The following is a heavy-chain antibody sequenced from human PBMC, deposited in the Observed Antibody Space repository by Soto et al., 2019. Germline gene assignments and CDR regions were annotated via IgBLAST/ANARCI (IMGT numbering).Heavy chain of an antibody. D-gene: IGHD3-10*01. CDR3: AKDTGSGSYYKHFDY. CDR1: GFTFSSYA. V-gene: IGHV3-23*01. Sequence: GGSLRLSCAASGFTFSSYAMSWVRQAPGKGLEWVSAISGSGGSTYYADSVKGRFTISRDNSKNTLYLQMNSLRAEDTAVYYCAKDTGSGSYYKHFDYWGQGTLVTASS. J-gene: IGHJ4*02. CDR2: ISGSGGST.